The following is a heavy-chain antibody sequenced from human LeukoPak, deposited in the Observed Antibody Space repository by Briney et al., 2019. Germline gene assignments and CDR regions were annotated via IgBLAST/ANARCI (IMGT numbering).Heavy chain of an antibody. V-gene: IGHV4-4*02. J-gene: IGHJ5*02. Sequence: GSLRLSCAASGFTFSSYAMSWVRQPPGKGLEWIGEIYHNGSTNYNPSLKSRVTISVDKSKNQFSLKVSSVTAADTAIYYCARPPDPWGQGTLVTVSS. CDR1: GFTFSSYAM. CDR2: IYHNGST. CDR3: ARPPDP.